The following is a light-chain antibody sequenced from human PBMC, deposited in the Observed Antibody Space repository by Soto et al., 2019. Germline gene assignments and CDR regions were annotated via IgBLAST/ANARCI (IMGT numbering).Light chain of an antibody. CDR1: NSNIGAGYD. CDR3: AAWDDSLGGHVV. Sequence: QSVLTQPPSVSGAPGQRVTISCTGNNSNIGAGYDVHWYQQLSGTAPKLLIYGNNNRPSGVPDRFSGSKSGTSASLAITGLQAEDEAFFYCAAWDDSLGGHVVFGGGTKVTVL. J-gene: IGLJ2*01. CDR2: GNN. V-gene: IGLV1-40*01.